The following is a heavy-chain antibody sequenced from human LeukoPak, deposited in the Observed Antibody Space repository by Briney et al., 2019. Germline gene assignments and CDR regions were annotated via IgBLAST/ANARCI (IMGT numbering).Heavy chain of an antibody. J-gene: IGHJ3*02. Sequence: PSETLSLTCTVSGGSISSFYWSWIRQPAGKGLKWIGRIYTSGSNYNPSLKSRVTMSVDTSKNQFSLKLNSVTAADTAVYYCARTYSGSYEGAFDIWGQGTVVTVSS. CDR3: ARTYSGSYEGAFDI. D-gene: IGHD1-26*01. V-gene: IGHV4-4*07. CDR2: IYTSGS. CDR1: GGSISSFY.